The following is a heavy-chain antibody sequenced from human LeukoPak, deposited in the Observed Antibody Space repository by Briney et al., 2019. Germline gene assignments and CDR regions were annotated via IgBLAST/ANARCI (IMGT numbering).Heavy chain of an antibody. CDR1: GFTFSNYW. Sequence: GGSLRLSCTASGFTFSNYWMSWFRQAPGKGLEWVANIKKDGSEKLYVDSVEGRFTISRDNAKNSVFLQMNSLTGDDTAVYYCAGDAGWTFGIWGQGTMVTVST. CDR2: IKKDGSEK. V-gene: IGHV3-7*01. D-gene: IGHD1-14*01. CDR3: AGDAGWTFGI. J-gene: IGHJ3*02.